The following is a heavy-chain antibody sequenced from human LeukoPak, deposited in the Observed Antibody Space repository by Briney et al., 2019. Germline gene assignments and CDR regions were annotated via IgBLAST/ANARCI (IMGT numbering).Heavy chain of an antibody. J-gene: IGHJ4*02. V-gene: IGHV3-74*01. CDR2: INTDGSST. CDR1: GFTFSSYW. Sequence: PGGSLRLSCAASGFTFSSYWMHWVRQAPGKGLVWASRINTDGSSTSCADSVKGRFTISRDNAKNTLYLQMNSLRAEDTAVYYCATGGAAAGRVYWGQGTLVTVSS. CDR3: ATGGAAAGRVY. D-gene: IGHD6-13*01.